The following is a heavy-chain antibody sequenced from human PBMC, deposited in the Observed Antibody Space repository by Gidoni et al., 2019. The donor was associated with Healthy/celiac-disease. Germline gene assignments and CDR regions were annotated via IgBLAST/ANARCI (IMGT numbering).Heavy chain of an antibody. D-gene: IGHD3-10*01. CDR1: GFTFGDYA. V-gene: IGHV3-49*05. J-gene: IGHJ4*02. Sequence: EVQLVESGGGLVKPGRSLRLSCTASGFTFGDYAMSWFSQAPGKGLVWVGFISSTAYGGTTEYSASLKGRFTISRDDSKSIAYLQMNSLNTEDTAVYYFTRGGTGVWFGELLIDYWGQGTLVTVSS. CDR2: ISSTAYGGTT. CDR3: TRGGTGVWFGELLIDY.